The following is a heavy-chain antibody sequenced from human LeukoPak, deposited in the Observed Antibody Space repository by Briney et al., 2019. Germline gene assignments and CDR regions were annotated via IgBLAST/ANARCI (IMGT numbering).Heavy chain of an antibody. J-gene: IGHJ4*02. Sequence: GGSLRLSCAASGFTFSSYAMHWVRQAPGKGLEWVAVISYDGSNKYYADSVKGRFTISRDNSKNTLYLQMNSLRAEDTAIYYCAKDQCGDYNSCFYWGQGALVAVSS. V-gene: IGHV3-30*04. CDR1: GFTFSSYA. D-gene: IGHD4-17*01. CDR3: AKDQCGDYNSCFY. CDR2: ISYDGSNK.